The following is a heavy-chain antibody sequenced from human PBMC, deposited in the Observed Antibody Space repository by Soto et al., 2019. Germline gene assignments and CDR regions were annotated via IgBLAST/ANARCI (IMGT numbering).Heavy chain of an antibody. CDR1: GYTFTSYG. D-gene: IGHD6-13*01. CDR3: ARVYVAAAGTSWFDP. Sequence: GASVKVSCKASGYTFTSYGISWVRQAPGQGLEWMGWISAYNGNTNYAQKLQGRVTMTTDTSASTAYMELRSLRSDDTAVYYCARVYVAAAGTSWFDPWGQGTLVTVSS. J-gene: IGHJ5*02. V-gene: IGHV1-18*01. CDR2: ISAYNGNT.